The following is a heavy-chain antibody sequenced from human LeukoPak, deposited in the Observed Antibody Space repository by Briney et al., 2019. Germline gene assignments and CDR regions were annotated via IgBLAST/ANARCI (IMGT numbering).Heavy chain of an antibody. D-gene: IGHD1-26*01. Sequence: GGSLRLSCAASGFAFPSYAMHWVRQAPGKGLEFVSAISTNGGSTYYANSVKGRFTISRDNSKNTLYLQMGSLRAEDMAVYYCARGGATVGAPKDYWGQGTLVTVSS. J-gene: IGHJ4*02. CDR1: GFAFPSYA. V-gene: IGHV3-64*01. CDR3: ARGGATVGAPKDY. CDR2: ISTNGGST.